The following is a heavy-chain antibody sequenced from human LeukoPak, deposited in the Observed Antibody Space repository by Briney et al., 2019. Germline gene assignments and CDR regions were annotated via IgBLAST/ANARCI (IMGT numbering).Heavy chain of an antibody. D-gene: IGHD5-18*01. J-gene: IGHJ4*02. CDR2: FSGSGGTT. V-gene: IGHV3-23*01. CDR1: GFTFSNYA. Sequence: GSLRLSCAASGFTFSNYAMTWVRQAPGKGLEWVSSFSGSGGTTYYADSVKGRFTISRDNSKNTLYLQMNSLRAEDTAVYYCAKGTVDTALTGYFDYWGQGTLVTVSS. CDR3: AKGTVDTALTGYFDY.